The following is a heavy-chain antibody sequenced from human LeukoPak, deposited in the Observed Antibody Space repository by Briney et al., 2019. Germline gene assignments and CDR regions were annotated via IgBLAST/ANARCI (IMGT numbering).Heavy chain of an antibody. J-gene: IGHJ4*02. CDR3: ARGASSGYYYVRERGYYFDY. D-gene: IGHD3-22*01. V-gene: IGHV4-34*01. CDR2: INHSGST. CDR1: GGSFSGYY. Sequence: SETLSLTCAVYGGSFSGYYWSWIRQPPGKGLEWIGEINHSGSTNYNPSLKSRVTISVDTSKNQFSLKMRSVTAADTAVYYCARGASSGYYYVRERGYYFDYWGRGTLVTVSS.